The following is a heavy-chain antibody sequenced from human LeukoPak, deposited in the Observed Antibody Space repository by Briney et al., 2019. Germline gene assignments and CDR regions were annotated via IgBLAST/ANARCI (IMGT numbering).Heavy chain of an antibody. Sequence: GRSLRLSCAASGFTFSSYAMHWVRQAPGKGLEWVAVISYDGSNKYYADSVKGRFTISGDNSKNTLYLQMNSLRAEDTAVYYCARASGSGRDYYYYGMDVWGQGTTVTVSS. V-gene: IGHV3-30-3*01. CDR1: GFTFSSYA. D-gene: IGHD6-19*01. CDR2: ISYDGSNK. CDR3: ARASGSGRDYYYYGMDV. J-gene: IGHJ6*02.